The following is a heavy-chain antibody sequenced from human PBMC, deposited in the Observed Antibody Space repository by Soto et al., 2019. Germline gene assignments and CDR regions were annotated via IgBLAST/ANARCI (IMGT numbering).Heavy chain of an antibody. CDR2: ISYDGSKK. CDR1: GFTFSNYG. V-gene: IGHV3-30*18. CDR3: AKGAGDCTNGVCYVGDYYGMDV. Sequence: ESGGDVVQPGRSLRLSCAASGFTFSNYGMHWVRQAPGKGLEWVTVISYDGSKKYYGDSVKGRFTISRDDSKNTLFLQMDCLRGDDRAVYYCAKGAGDCTNGVCYVGDYYGMDVWGQGTTVTVSS. J-gene: IGHJ6*02. D-gene: IGHD2-8*01.